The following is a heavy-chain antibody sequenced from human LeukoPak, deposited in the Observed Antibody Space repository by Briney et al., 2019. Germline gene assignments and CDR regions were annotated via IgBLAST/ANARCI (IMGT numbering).Heavy chain of an antibody. D-gene: IGHD7-27*01. CDR3: ASRKLGNDY. V-gene: IGHV4-61*09. J-gene: IGHJ4*02. CDR1: GGSISSGSYY. Sequence: PSETLSLTCTVSGGSISSGSYYWSWIRQPAGKGLEWIGHIYTSGSTNYNPSLKSRVTISVDTSKNQFSLKLISVTAADTAVYYCASRKLGNDYWGQGTLVTVSS. CDR2: IYTSGST.